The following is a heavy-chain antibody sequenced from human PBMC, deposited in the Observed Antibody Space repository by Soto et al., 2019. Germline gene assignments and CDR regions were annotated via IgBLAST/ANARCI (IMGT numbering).Heavy chain of an antibody. CDR1: GFTFSSFA. J-gene: IGHJ4*02. D-gene: IGHD4-17*01. CDR3: ARTGGDYGDYVFDY. CDR2: ISYDGSNK. Sequence: QVQLVESGGGVVQPGRSLRLSCAASGFTFSSFAMHWVRQAPGKGLEWVAFISYDGSNKYSADSVKGRFTISRDNSKSTLYLQMNSRRAEDTAVYYCARTGGDYGDYVFDYWGQGTLVTVSS. V-gene: IGHV3-30-3*01.